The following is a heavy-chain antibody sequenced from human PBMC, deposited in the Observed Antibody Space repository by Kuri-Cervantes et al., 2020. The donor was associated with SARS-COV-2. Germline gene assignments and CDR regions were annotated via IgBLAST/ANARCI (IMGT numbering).Heavy chain of an antibody. Sequence: ASVKVSCKASGYTFTSYGISWVRQAPGQGLEWMGWISAYNGNTNYAQKLQGRVTMTRNTSISTAYMELSSLRSEDTAVYYCARSSGYSSGWSSGRNWFDPWGQGTLVTVSS. D-gene: IGHD6-19*01. CDR1: GYTFTSYG. V-gene: IGHV1-18*01. J-gene: IGHJ5*02. CDR3: ARSSGYSSGWSSGRNWFDP. CDR2: ISAYNGNT.